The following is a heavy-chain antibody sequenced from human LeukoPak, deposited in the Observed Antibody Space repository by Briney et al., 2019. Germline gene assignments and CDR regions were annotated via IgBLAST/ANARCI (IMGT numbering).Heavy chain of an antibody. CDR1: GFTFSRYG. CDR2: VSFEGSNK. V-gene: IGHV3-30*18. Sequence: GRSLRLSCAASGFTFSRYGMHWVRQAPGKGLEWVAVVSFEGSNKYYADSVKGRFTISRDNSKNTLSLQMNSLRAEDTAVYYCAKDMGYYNGSGSYPPKNYYWGRGTLVTAS. D-gene: IGHD3-10*01. J-gene: IGHJ4*02. CDR3: AKDMGYYNGSGSYPPKNYY.